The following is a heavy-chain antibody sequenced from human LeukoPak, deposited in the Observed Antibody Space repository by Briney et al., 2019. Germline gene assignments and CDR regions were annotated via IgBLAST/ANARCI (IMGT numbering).Heavy chain of an antibody. Sequence: GGSLRVSCAASGFTFTSYGMHWVRQAPGKGLEWVAVIWYDGSNKYNTDSVKGRFTISRDNSKNTLYLQMNSLRVEDTAVYYCARGQDYGDSNWFDPWGQGALVTVSS. CDR3: ARGQDYGDSNWFDP. D-gene: IGHD4-17*01. V-gene: IGHV3-33*01. CDR1: GFTFTSYG. J-gene: IGHJ5*02. CDR2: IWYDGSNK.